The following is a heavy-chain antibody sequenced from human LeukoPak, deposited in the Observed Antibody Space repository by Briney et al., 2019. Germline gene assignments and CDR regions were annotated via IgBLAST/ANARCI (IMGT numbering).Heavy chain of an antibody. V-gene: IGHV3-21*01. CDR2: ISSISSYI. CDR3: ARDKIAAAGTDYYYGMDV. D-gene: IGHD6-13*01. Sequence: GGSLRLSCAASGFTFSSYNMDWVRQAPGKGLEWVSSISSISSYIYYADSVKGRFTISRDNAKNSLYLQMNSLRAEDTAVYYCARDKIAAAGTDYYYGMDVWGQGTTVTASS. J-gene: IGHJ6*02. CDR1: GFTFSSYN.